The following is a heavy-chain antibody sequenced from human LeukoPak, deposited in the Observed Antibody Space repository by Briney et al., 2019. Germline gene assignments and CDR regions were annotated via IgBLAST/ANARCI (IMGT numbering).Heavy chain of an antibody. CDR3: ATGLSGGWYYFDY. CDR1: RFNFSTYA. Sequence: GGSLRLSCAASRFNFSTYAMSWVRQAPGKGLEWVSIISGSGGRIYYADSVKGRFTISRDNSKNTLFLQINSLRAEDTVVYYCATGLSGGWYYFDYWGQGTLVTVSS. J-gene: IGHJ4*02. D-gene: IGHD6-19*01. CDR2: ISGSGGRI. V-gene: IGHV3-23*01.